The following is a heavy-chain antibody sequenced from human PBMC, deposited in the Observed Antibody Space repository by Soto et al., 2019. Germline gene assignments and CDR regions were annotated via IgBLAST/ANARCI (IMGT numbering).Heavy chain of an antibody. V-gene: IGHV4-59*01. J-gene: IGHJ6*02. CDR2: IYYSGST. CDR3: ARTEYSSSWYYYYGMDV. CDR1: SDSISSYY. D-gene: IGHD6-13*01. Sequence: SETLSLTCTVSSDSISSYYWSWIRQPPGKGLEWIGYIYYSGSTNYNPSLKSRVTISVDTSKNQFSLKLSSVTAADTAVYYCARTEYSSSWYYYYGMDVWGQGTTVTVSS.